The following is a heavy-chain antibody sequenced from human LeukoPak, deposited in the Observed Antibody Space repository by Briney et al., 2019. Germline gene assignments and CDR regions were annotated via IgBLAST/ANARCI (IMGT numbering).Heavy chain of an antibody. Sequence: GASVKVSFKASGYTFTRYYKHWGRQAPGQGIEWLGRINPSGGSTSYAQKFQGRVTMTRDTSTSTVYMELSSLRSEDTAVYYCARDRAIAGTKEDAFDIWGQGTMVSVSS. CDR1: GYTFTRYY. CDR3: ARDRAIAGTKEDAFDI. CDR2: INPSGGST. D-gene: IGHD6-19*01. J-gene: IGHJ3*02. V-gene: IGHV1-46*01.